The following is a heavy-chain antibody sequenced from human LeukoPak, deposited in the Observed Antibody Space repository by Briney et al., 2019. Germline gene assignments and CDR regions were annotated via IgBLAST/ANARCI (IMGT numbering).Heavy chain of an antibody. J-gene: IGHJ3*02. D-gene: IGHD3-3*01. Sequence: ASVKVSCKASGFTFTSSAMQWVRQARGQRLEWIGWIVVGSGNTNYAQKFQERVTITRDMSTSTAYMELSSLRSDDTAVYYCARHTTIFGVAIIDIWGQGTMVTVSS. CDR2: IVVGSGNT. CDR3: ARHTTIFGVAIIDI. V-gene: IGHV1-58*02. CDR1: GFTFTSSA.